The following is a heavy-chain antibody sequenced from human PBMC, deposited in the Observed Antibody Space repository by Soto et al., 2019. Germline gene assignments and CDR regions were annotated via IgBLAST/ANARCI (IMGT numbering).Heavy chain of an antibody. CDR2: ISGSGGST. Sequence: GGSLRLSCAASGFTFSSYAMSWVRQAPGKGLEWVSAISGSGGSTYYADSVKGRFTISRDNSKNTLYLQMNSLRAEDTAVYYCAKDRSTYYDFWSGYYDAFDIWGQGTMVTVSS. D-gene: IGHD3-3*01. CDR3: AKDRSTYYDFWSGYYDAFDI. CDR1: GFTFSSYA. J-gene: IGHJ3*02. V-gene: IGHV3-23*01.